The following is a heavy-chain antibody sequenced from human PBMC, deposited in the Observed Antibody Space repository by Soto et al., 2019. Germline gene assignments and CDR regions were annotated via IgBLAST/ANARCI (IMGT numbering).Heavy chain of an antibody. CDR3: ARVIGGWYEHDY. CDR1: GASMSSFF. CDR2: IYYSGST. Sequence: TSETLSLTCTVSGASMSSFFWSWIRQPPGKGLEWIGYIYYSGSTNYNPSLRSRVTISVNTTKNQFSLKLSPVTAADTAVYYCARVIGGWYEHDYWGQGTPVTVSS. J-gene: IGHJ4*02. V-gene: IGHV4-59*01. D-gene: IGHD6-19*01.